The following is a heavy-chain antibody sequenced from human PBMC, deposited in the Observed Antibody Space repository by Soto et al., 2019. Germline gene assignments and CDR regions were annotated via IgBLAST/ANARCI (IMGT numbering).Heavy chain of an antibody. CDR3: AKDGMGQWLEYYFDY. J-gene: IGHJ4*02. V-gene: IGHV3-23*01. Sequence: GGSLRLSCAASGFTFSSYAMSWVRQAPGKGLEWVSAISGSGGSTYYADSVKGRFTISRDNSKNTLYLQMNSLRAEDTAVYYCAKDGMGQWLEYYFDYWGQGTLVTVSS. D-gene: IGHD6-19*01. CDR1: GFTFSSYA. CDR2: ISGSGGST.